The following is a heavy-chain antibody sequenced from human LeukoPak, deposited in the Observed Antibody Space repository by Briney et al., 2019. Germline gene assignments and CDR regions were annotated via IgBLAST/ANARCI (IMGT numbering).Heavy chain of an antibody. Sequence: SLKICSAGSGYSFTSYLIGWVRPIPGKRLEVMGIISPGDSDTRYSPSFQGHVTISADKSISTAYLQWSSLKASDTAMYYCARYGRGSGSYYNGGAFDIWGQGTMVTVSS. CDR1: GYSFTSYL. J-gene: IGHJ3*02. V-gene: IGHV5-51*01. D-gene: IGHD3-10*01. CDR2: ISPGDSDT. CDR3: ARYGRGSGSYYNGGAFDI.